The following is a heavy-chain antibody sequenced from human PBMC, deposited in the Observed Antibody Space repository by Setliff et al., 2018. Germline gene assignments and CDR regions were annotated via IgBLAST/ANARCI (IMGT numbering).Heavy chain of an antibody. D-gene: IGHD6-25*01. J-gene: IGHJ4*02. CDR3: VRDTTSGWMLTN. CDR1: GFTFSTYG. Sequence: GSLRLSCAASGFTFSTYGLNWVRQAPGKGLEWISYLNNDGTTIYYADSVRGRFTISRDNARDSLYLQMNSLRAEDTAVYYCVRDTTSGWMLTNWGQGTLVTAPQ. CDR2: LNNDGTTI. V-gene: IGHV3-48*04.